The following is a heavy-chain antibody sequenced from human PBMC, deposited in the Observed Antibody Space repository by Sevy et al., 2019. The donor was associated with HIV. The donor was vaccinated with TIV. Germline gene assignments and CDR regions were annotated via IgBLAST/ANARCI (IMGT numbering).Heavy chain of an antibody. CDR2: IYYSGST. CDR3: ARYSQGGTPQCDWFDP. V-gene: IGHV4-31*03. CDR1: GGSISSGGYY. Sequence: SETLSLTCTVSGGSISSGGYYWSWIRQHPGKGLEWIGYIYYSGSTYYNPSLKSRVTISVDTSKNQFSLKLSSVTAADTAVYYCARYSQGGTPQCDWFDPWGQGTLVTVSS. D-gene: IGHD1-7*01. J-gene: IGHJ5*02.